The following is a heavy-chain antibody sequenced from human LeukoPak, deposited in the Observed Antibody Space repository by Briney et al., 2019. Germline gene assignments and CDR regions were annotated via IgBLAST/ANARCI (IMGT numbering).Heavy chain of an antibody. CDR3: ARDRRQLGAYYYYYMDV. D-gene: IGHD1-26*01. V-gene: IGHV1-2*02. Sequence: ASVKVSCKASGYTFSDYYIQWVRQAPGQGLEWMGWINPNSGDTNYAQKFQGRITMTRDTSLNTAYVELNRLRSDDTAVYYCARDRRQLGAYYYYYMDVWGKGTTVTVSS. J-gene: IGHJ6*03. CDR2: INPNSGDT. CDR1: GYTFSDYY.